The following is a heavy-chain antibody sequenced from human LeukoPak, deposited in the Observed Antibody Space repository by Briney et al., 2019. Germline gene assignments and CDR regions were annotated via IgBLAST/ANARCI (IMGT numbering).Heavy chain of an antibody. Sequence: GSSVKVSXKASGGTFSSYAISWVRQAPGQGLEWMGRIIPIFGTANYAQKFQGRVTITTDESTSTAYMELSSLRSEDTAVYYCARAADSSSWTHFDYWGQGTLVTVSS. J-gene: IGHJ4*02. CDR1: GGTFSSYA. V-gene: IGHV1-69*05. CDR3: ARAADSSSWTHFDY. CDR2: IIPIFGTA. D-gene: IGHD6-13*01.